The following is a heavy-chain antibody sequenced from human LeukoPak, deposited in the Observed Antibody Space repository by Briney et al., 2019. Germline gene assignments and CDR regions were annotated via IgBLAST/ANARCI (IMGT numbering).Heavy chain of an antibody. CDR2: INPNSGGT. CDR1: GYGCTGYY. D-gene: IGHD6-13*01. Sequence: GASVKLSFNASGYGCTGYYMHWVRQPPAQGQEWKGSINPNSGGTNYAQKFQGRVTMTRDTSISTAYMELSRLRSDDTAMYYCARASPLYSSSSHGAFDIWGQGTMVTVSS. CDR3: ARASPLYSSSSHGAFDI. V-gene: IGHV1-2*02. J-gene: IGHJ3*02.